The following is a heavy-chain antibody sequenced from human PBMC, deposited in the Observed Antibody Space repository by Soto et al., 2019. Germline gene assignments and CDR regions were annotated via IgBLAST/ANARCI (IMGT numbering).Heavy chain of an antibody. CDR1: GFTFSGSA. J-gene: IGHJ6*03. CDR2: IRSKANSYAT. V-gene: IGHV3-73*02. CDR3: TRGGGSSASYYYYLDV. Sequence: EVQLVESGGGLVQPGGSLKLSCAASGFTFSGSAMHWVRQASGKGLEWVGRIRSKANSYATAYAASVKGRFTISRDDSKNTAFLHMNSLKTENTAVYYCTRGGGSSASYYYYLDVWGKGTTVTVSS. D-gene: IGHD3-16*01.